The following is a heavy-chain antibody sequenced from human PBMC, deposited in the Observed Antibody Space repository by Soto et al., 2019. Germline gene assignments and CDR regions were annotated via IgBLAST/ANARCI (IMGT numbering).Heavy chain of an antibody. CDR2: ISGSGGTP. CDR3: AMGLAAAGPLDY. Sequence: GGSLRLSCAASGFTFSSSAMSWVRQAPGRGLEWFSTISGSGGTPYYADSVKGRFTISRDNFKNTLYLVLNSLRAEDTAVYYCAMGLAAAGPLDYWGQGTLVTVSS. V-gene: IGHV3-23*01. CDR1: GFTFSSSA. D-gene: IGHD6-13*01. J-gene: IGHJ4*02.